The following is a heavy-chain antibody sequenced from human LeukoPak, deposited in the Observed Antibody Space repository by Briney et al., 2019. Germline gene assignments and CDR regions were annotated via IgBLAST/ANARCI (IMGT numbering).Heavy chain of an antibody. V-gene: IGHV3-30*02. CDR2: IRYDGSNK. CDR1: GFTFSSYG. Sequence: GGSLRLSCATSGFTFSSYGMHWVRQAPGKGLEWVAFIRYDGSNKHHADSVKGRFTISRDNSKNTLYLQMNSLRAEDTAVYYCAKDQGSVYDVSHDYWGQGTLVTVSS. D-gene: IGHD1-14*01. CDR3: AKDQGSVYDVSHDY. J-gene: IGHJ4*02.